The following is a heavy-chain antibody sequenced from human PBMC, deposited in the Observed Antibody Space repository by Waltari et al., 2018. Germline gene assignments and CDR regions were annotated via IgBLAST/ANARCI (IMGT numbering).Heavy chain of an antibody. D-gene: IGHD1-26*01. CDR2: INRSGST. CDR3: ARADRGPRSGSSATPAWGP. CDR1: GGSFSVYY. J-gene: IGHJ5*02. V-gene: IGHV4-34*01. Sequence: QVQLQQWGAGLLKPSETLSLTCAVYGGSFSVYYWRWLRRPPGKGLEWIGEINRSGSTNYNPSLKSRVTISLDTSKNHFSLKLSSVTAADTAVYYCARADRGPRSGSSATPAWGPWGQGTLVTVSS.